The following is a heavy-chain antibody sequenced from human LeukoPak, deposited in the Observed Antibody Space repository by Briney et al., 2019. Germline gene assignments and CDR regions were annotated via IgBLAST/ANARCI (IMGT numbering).Heavy chain of an antibody. D-gene: IGHD3-10*01. Sequence: GGSLRLSCAASRFTSSNYAMSWVRQAPGKGLEWVSSISRSSAYIYYADSVKGRFTISRDNAKNSLYLQMNSLRAEDTAVYYCASFPPYMVRTDAFDIWGQGTMVTVSS. J-gene: IGHJ3*02. CDR1: RFTSSNYA. V-gene: IGHV3-21*01. CDR2: ISRSSAYI. CDR3: ASFPPYMVRTDAFDI.